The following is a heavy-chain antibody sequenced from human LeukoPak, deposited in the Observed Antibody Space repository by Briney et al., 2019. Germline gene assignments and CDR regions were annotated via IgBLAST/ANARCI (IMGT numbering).Heavy chain of an antibody. J-gene: IGHJ4*02. CDR3: ARGSTARYYYDSSGYYRGAVDY. D-gene: IGHD3-22*01. V-gene: IGHV1-18*01. Sequence: GASVKVSCKASGYTFTNYGISWVRQAPGQGLEWMGWISVYNGNTNYAQKFQGRVTMTTDTSTNTAYMELRSLRSDDTAVYYCARGSTARYYYDSSGYYRGAVDYWGQGTLVTISS. CDR1: GYTFTNYG. CDR2: ISVYNGNT.